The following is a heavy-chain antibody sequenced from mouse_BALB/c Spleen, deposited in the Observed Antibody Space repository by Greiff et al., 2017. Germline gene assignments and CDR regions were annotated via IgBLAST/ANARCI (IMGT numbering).Heavy chain of an antibody. D-gene: IGHD2-10*02. CDR3: AAYGNYEAFAY. CDR1: GYTFTSYY. J-gene: IGHJ3*01. V-gene: IGHV1S56*01. Sequence: QVQLQQSGPELVKPGASVRISCKASGYTFTSYYIHWVKQRPGQGLEWIGWIYPGNVNTKYNEKFKGKATLTADKSSSTAYMQLSSLTSEDSAVYFCAAYGNYEAFAYWGQGTLVTVSA. CDR2: IYPGNVNT.